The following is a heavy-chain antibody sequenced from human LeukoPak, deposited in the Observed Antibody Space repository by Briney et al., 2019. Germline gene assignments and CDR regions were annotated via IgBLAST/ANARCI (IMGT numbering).Heavy chain of an antibody. CDR2: IRYDGSNK. CDR3: ANCGGNCEHCSSTSCYLSRIDY. D-gene: IGHD2-2*01. CDR1: GFTFSSYG. Sequence: PGGSLRLSCAASGFTFSSYGMHWVRQAPGKGLEWVAFIRYDGSNKYYADSVKGRFTISRDNSKNTPYLQMNSLRAEDTAVYYCANCGGNCEHCSSTSCYLSRIDYWGQGTLVTVSS. V-gene: IGHV3-30*02. J-gene: IGHJ4*02.